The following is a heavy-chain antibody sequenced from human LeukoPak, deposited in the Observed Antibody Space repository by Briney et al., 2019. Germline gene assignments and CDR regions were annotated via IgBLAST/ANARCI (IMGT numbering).Heavy chain of an antibody. CDR1: GDSISSYY. Sequence: SETLSLTCTVSGDSISSYYWSWIRQPPGEGLQWIGYIFYSGSTNYNASLRCRVAISVDTSKNQFSLRLTSVTAADTAVYYCAGRSARYFDHWGQGALVTVSS. CDR2: IFYSGST. V-gene: IGHV4-59*01. D-gene: IGHD1-26*01. J-gene: IGHJ4*02. CDR3: AGRSARYFDH.